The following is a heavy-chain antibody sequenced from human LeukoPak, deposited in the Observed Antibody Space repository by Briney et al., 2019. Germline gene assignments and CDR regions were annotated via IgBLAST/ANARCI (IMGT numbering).Heavy chain of an antibody. Sequence: GGSLRLSCAASGFTFSSYAMSWVRQAPGKGLEWVSAISGSGGSTYYADSVKGRFTISRDNSKNTLYLQMNSLRAEDTAVYYCAKDLSYDFWSGYYLDYGMDVWGQGTTVTVSS. V-gene: IGHV3-23*01. CDR1: GFTFSSYA. D-gene: IGHD3-3*01. CDR2: ISGSGGST. CDR3: AKDLSYDFWSGYYLDYGMDV. J-gene: IGHJ6*02.